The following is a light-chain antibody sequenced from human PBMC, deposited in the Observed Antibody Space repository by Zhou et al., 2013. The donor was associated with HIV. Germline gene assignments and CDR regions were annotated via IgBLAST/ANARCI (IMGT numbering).Light chain of an antibody. CDR2: AAS. CDR3: QQSYSTPRH. Sequence: DIQMTQSPSSLSTSLGDRVTITCQASQDISNYLNWYQQKPGKAPKLLISAASRLQSGVPSRFSGSGSGTDFTLTISSLQPEDFATYYCQQSYSTPRHFGPGTKVDIK. J-gene: IGKJ3*01. V-gene: IGKV1-39*01. CDR1: QDISNY.